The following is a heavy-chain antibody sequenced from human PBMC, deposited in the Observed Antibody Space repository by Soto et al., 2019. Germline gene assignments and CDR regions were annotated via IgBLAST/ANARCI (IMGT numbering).Heavy chain of an antibody. CDR1: GGSIRSSSYY. CDR3: ARREVMITFGGVIDPPPFDY. Sequence: PSETLSLTCTVSGGSIRSSSYYWGWIRQPPGKGLEWIGSIYYSGSTYYNPSLKSRVTISVDTSKNQFSLKLSSVTAADTAVYYCARREVMITFGGVIDPPPFDYWGQGTLVTVSS. J-gene: IGHJ4*02. D-gene: IGHD3-16*02. V-gene: IGHV4-39*01. CDR2: IYYSGST.